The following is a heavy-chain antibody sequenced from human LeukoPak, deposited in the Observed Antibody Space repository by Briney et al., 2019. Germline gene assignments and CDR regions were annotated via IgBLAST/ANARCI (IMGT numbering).Heavy chain of an antibody. CDR1: GYTFTSYS. CDR2: ITTYNGNT. J-gene: IGHJ4*02. V-gene: IGHV1-18*01. CDR3: ARGGDKFDY. D-gene: IGHD3-16*01. Sequence: ASVKVSCKTSGYTFTSYSISWVRQAPGQGLEWMGWITTYNGNTNYAQRFQGRVTMTTDTSTSTVYMELRSLRSDDTAVYYCARGGDKFDYWGQGTLVTVSS.